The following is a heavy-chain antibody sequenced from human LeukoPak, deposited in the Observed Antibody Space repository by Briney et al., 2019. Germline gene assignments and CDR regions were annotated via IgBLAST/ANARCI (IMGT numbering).Heavy chain of an antibody. V-gene: IGHV4-39*01. Sequence: SETLSLTCTVSGGSISSSSYYWGWIRQPPGKGLEWIGSIYYSGSTYYNPSLKSRVTISVDTSKNQFSLKLSPVTAADTAVYYCARPSYYDILTGYRRVAYAFDIWGQGTMVTVSS. CDR1: GGSISSSSYY. D-gene: IGHD3-9*01. CDR3: ARPSYYDILTGYRRVAYAFDI. J-gene: IGHJ3*02. CDR2: IYYSGST.